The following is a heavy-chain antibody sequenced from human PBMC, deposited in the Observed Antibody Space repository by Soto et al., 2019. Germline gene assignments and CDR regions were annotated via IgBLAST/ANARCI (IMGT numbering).Heavy chain of an antibody. Sequence: SETLSLTCAVSGGSISSGGFSWSWIRQPPGKGLECIGYIYHSGGTYYNPSLKSRVTISVDRSKNQFSLRLSSVTAADTAVYYCARATFFRMVNDAATTDNYFLSRG. D-gene: IGHD2-15*01. V-gene: IGHV4-30-2*01. J-gene: IGHJ5*01. CDR3: ARATFFRMVNDAATTDNYFLS. CDR1: GGSISSGGFS. CDR2: IYHSGGT.